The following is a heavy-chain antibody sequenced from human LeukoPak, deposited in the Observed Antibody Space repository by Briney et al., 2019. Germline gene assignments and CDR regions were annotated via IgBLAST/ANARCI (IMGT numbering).Heavy chain of an antibody. D-gene: IGHD3-22*01. V-gene: IGHV3-7*01. J-gene: IGHJ4*02. CDR1: GFTFSSYW. CDR2: IKQDGSEK. Sequence: PGGSLRLSCAASGFTFSSYWMSWVRQAPGKGLEWVANIKQDGSEKYYVDSVKGRFTISRDNAKNSLYLQMNSLRAEDTAVYYCARRRHAYYYDSSGHFDYWGQGTLVTVSS. CDR3: ARRRHAYYYDSSGHFDY.